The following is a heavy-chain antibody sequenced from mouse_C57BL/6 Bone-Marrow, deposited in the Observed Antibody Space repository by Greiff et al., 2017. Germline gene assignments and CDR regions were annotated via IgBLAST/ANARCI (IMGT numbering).Heavy chain of an antibody. Sequence: VQLQQSGAELVRPGASVTLSCKASGYTFTDYEMHWVKQTPVHGLEWIGAIDPETGGTAYNQKFKGKAILTADKYSSTAYMGLRSLTSEDSAVYSCTRWGLLYYWGQGTTLTVSS. D-gene: IGHD2-3*01. J-gene: IGHJ2*01. CDR1: GYTFTDYE. CDR2: IDPETGGT. CDR3: TRWGLLYY. V-gene: IGHV1-15*01.